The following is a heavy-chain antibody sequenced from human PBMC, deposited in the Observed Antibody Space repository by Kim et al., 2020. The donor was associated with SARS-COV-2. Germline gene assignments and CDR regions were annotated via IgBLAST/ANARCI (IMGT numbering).Heavy chain of an antibody. CDR3: ARGAYDFWSGYYETELHYYYYGMDV. V-gene: IGHV1-8*01. CDR1: GYTFTSYD. D-gene: IGHD3-3*01. CDR2: MNPNSGNT. Sequence: ASVKVSCKASGYTFTSYDINWVRQATGQGLEWMGWMNPNSGNTGYAQKFQGRVTMTRNTSISTAYMELSSLRSEDTAVYYCARGAYDFWSGYYETELHYYYYGMDVWGQGTTVTVSS. J-gene: IGHJ6*02.